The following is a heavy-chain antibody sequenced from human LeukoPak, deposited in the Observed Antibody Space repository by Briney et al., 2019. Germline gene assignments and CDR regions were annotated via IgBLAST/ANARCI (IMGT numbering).Heavy chain of an antibody. D-gene: IGHD6-19*01. Sequence: AGGSLRLSCAASGFTFDKYAMHWVRQAPGTGLEWLSIISWNSGYIGYADSVKGRFTISRDNAKKSLDLQMNSLRAEDTAFYYCAKVRGTYSSGYFFDYWGQGTLVTVSS. CDR3: AKVRGTYSSGYFFDY. V-gene: IGHV3-9*01. CDR1: GFTFDKYA. CDR2: ISWNSGYI. J-gene: IGHJ4*02.